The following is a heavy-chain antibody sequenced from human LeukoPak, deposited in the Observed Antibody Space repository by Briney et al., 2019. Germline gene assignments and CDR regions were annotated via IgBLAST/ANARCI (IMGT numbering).Heavy chain of an antibody. CDR2: ISYDGSNK. CDR1: GFTFSSYA. CDR3: AKKSSGDLYYYYGMDV. D-gene: IGHD4-17*01. Sequence: GGSLRLSCAASGFTFSSYAMHWVRQAPGKGLEWVAVISYDGSNKYYADSVKGRFTISRDNSKNTLYLQMNSLRAEDTAVYYCAKKSSGDLYYYYGMDVWGQGTTVTVSS. V-gene: IGHV3-30*04. J-gene: IGHJ6*02.